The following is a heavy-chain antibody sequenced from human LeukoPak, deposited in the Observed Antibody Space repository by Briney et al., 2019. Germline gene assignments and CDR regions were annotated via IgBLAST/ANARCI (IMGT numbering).Heavy chain of an antibody. Sequence: GGSLRLSCVASDFVFIDYLMSWVRQAPGKGLEWVANIKDGGREDIYVKSVKGRFAISRDDAKSTLYLQMDRLRGDDTALYYCARDNGGYFDTWGRGTPVTVSS. D-gene: IGHD1-1*01. V-gene: IGHV3-7*03. J-gene: IGHJ5*02. CDR3: ARDNGGYFDT. CDR2: IKDGGRED. CDR1: DFVFIDYL.